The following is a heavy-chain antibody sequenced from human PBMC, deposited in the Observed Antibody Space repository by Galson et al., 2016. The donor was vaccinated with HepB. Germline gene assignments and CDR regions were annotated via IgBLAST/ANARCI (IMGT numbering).Heavy chain of an antibody. Sequence: SLRLSCAASGFTFSRYGMHWVRQAPGKGLEWVAVISYDGSNKYYGDSVKDRFSISRDNSKNTLYLQMNSLRPEDTAVYFCAKASLGQLWHSFFDYWGQGSLVTVSS. CDR1: GFTFSRYG. CDR3: AKASLGQLWHSFFDY. CDR2: ISYDGSNK. V-gene: IGHV3-30*18. J-gene: IGHJ4*02. D-gene: IGHD5-18*01.